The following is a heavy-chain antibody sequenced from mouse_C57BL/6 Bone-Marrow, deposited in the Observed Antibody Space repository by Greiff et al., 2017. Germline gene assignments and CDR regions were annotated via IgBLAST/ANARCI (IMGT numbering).Heavy chain of an antibody. CDR3: AGNKPVGTGNFDY. D-gene: IGHD2-14*01. Sequence: VQLKESGGDLVKPGGSLKLSCAASGFTFSSYGMSWVRQTPDKRLEWVATISSGGSYTYYTDSVKGRFTISIDNAKNTLYLQMSSLKAEDAAMYYSAGNKPVGTGNFDYWGQGTTLTVSS. J-gene: IGHJ2*01. CDR1: GFTFSSYG. V-gene: IGHV5-6*01. CDR2: ISSGGSYT.